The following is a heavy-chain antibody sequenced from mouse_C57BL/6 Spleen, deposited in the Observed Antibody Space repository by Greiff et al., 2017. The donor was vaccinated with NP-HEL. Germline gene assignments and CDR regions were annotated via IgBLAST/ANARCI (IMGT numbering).Heavy chain of an antibody. CDR2: INPSTGGT. CDR1: GYSFTGYY. V-gene: IGHV1-42*01. D-gene: IGHD2-4*01. J-gene: IGHJ2*01. Sequence: EVQLQQPGPELVKPGASVKISCKASGYSFTGYYMNWVKQSPERSLEWIGEINPSTGGTTYNQKFKAKATLTVDKSSSTAYMQLMSLKSEDSAVYYCARGRDYDGGDYFDYWGQGTTLTVSS. CDR3: ARGRDYDGGDYFDY.